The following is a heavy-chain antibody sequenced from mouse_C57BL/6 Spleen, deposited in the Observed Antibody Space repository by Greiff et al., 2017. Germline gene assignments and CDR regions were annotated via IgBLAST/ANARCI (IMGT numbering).Heavy chain of an antibody. CDR2: INPRSGYT. Sequence: VKLQESGAELAKPGASVKLSCKASGYTFTSYWMHWVKQRPGQGLEWIGYINPRSGYTKYNQKFKDKAKLTGDKSSSTAYMQLSSLTYEDSAVYYCARSPYDYAYWYFDVGGTGTTVTVSS. V-gene: IGHV1-7*01. CDR1: GYTFTSYW. D-gene: IGHD2-4*01. CDR3: ARSPYDYAYWYFDV. J-gene: IGHJ1*03.